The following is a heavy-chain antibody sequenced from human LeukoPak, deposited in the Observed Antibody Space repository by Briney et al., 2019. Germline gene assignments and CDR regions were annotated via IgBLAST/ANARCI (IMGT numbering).Heavy chain of an antibody. J-gene: IGHJ4*02. Sequence: GGSLRLSCAASGFTSSSYWMSWVRQAPGKGLEWVSSISSSSSYIYYADSVKGRFTISRDNAKNSLYLQMNSLRAEDTAVYYCARDLNAEAYCGGDCSYWGQGTLVTVSS. V-gene: IGHV3-21*01. CDR3: ARDLNAEAYCGGDCSY. D-gene: IGHD2-21*01. CDR2: ISSSSSYI. CDR1: GFTSSSYW.